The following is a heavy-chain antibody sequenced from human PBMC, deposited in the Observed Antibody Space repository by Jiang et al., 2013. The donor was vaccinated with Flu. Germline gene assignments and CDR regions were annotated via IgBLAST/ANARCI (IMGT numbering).Heavy chain of an antibody. J-gene: IGHJ4*02. D-gene: IGHD5-24*01. V-gene: IGHV4-59*01. CDR3: ARYRRDGSLYYIDY. Sequence: TCTVSGDSISPWYWSWIRQPPGMGLEWIGYIYYSGNTHXNPSLTSRVTMSVDTSKNQFSLKLSSVTTADTAVYYCARYRRDGSLYYIDYWGQGTLVTVSS. CDR2: IYYSGNT. CDR1: GDSISPWY.